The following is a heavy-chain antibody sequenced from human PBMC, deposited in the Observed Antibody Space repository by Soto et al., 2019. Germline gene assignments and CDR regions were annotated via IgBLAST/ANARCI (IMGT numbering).Heavy chain of an antibody. CDR3: ARYSDTGYYYYMDV. D-gene: IGHD2-15*01. CDR1: GGSISSYY. J-gene: IGHJ6*03. Sequence: SETLSLTCTVSGGSISSYYWSWIRQPPGKGLEWVGYIYYSGSTNYNPSLKSRVTISVDTSKNQFSLKLSSVTAADTAVYYCARYSDTGYYYYMDVWGKGTTVTVSS. CDR2: IYYSGST. V-gene: IGHV4-59*01.